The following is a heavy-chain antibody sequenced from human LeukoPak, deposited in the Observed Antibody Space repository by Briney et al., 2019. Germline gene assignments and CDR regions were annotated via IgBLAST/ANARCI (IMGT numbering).Heavy chain of an antibody. J-gene: IGHJ3*02. CDR3: ARQGYDILTGYIDAFDI. Sequence: SETLSLTCTVSGGSISSYYWSWIRQPPGKGLEWIGYISYSGSTNYNPSLKSRVTISIDTSKNQFSLKMRSVTAADTAIYYCARQGYDILTGYIDAFDIWGQGTMVTVSS. CDR1: GGSISSYY. CDR2: ISYSGST. V-gene: IGHV4-59*08. D-gene: IGHD3-9*01.